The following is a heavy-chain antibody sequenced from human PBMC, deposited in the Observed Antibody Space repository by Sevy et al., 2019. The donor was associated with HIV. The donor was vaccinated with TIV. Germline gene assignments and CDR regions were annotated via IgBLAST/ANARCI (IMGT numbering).Heavy chain of an antibody. J-gene: IGHJ6*02. CDR1: GYTFTGSY. V-gene: IGHV1-2*02. CDR2: INLKTGGP. Sequence: ASVKVSCKASGYTFTGSYMHWVRQAPGQGLEWMGWINLKTGGPHYAQKFQDRVTMTRDTSISAAYMELHRLKSDDSAMYYCARDPYEDSSSLNGMDVWGQGTSVTVSS. CDR3: ARDPYEDSSSLNGMDV. D-gene: IGHD6-6*01.